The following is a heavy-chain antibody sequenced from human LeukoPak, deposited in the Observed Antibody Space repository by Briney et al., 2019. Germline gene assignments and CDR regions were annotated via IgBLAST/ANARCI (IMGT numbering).Heavy chain of an antibody. CDR3: ARDPYGWNAERYFDY. J-gene: IGHJ4*02. CDR2: IKQDGSEK. Sequence: GGSLRLSCAASGFTFSSYWMSWVRQAPGKGLEWVANIKQDGSEKYYVDSAKGRFTISRDNAKNSLYLQMNSLRAEDTAVYYCARDPYGWNAERYFDYWGQGTLVTVSS. V-gene: IGHV3-7*01. D-gene: IGHD1-1*01. CDR1: GFTFSSYW.